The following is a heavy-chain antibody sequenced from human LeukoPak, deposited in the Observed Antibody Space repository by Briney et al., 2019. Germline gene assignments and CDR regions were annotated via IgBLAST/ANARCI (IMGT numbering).Heavy chain of an antibody. D-gene: IGHD3-22*01. CDR3: ARRAEGYYDSSGSQNWFDP. Sequence: PGGSLRLSCAASGLTFSTFGMTWVRQAPGKGLEWVSAISGSAVITFYADSVKGRVTISRDNSKNTLYLQMNSLRAEDTAVYYCARRAEGYYDSSGSQNWFDPWGQGTLVTVSS. J-gene: IGHJ5*02. CDR1: GLTFSTFG. CDR2: ISGSAVIT. V-gene: IGHV3-23*01.